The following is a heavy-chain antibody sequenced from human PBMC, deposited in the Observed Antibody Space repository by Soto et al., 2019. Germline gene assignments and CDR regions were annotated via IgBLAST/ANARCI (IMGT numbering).Heavy chain of an antibody. CDR3: ARVRDSSGYYYGLGVFDY. CDR2: IYYSGST. J-gene: IGHJ4*02. D-gene: IGHD3-22*01. Sequence: PSETLSLTCTVSGGSISSGDYYWSWIRQPPGKGLEWIGYIYYSGSTYYNPPLKSRVTISVDTSKNQFSLKLSSVTAADTAVYYCARVRDSSGYYYGLGVFDYWGQGTLVTVSS. V-gene: IGHV4-30-4*01. CDR1: GGSISSGDYY.